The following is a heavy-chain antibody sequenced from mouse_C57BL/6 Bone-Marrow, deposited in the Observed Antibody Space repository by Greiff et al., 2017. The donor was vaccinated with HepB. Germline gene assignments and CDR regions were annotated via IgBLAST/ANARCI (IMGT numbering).Heavy chain of an antibody. CDR2: INPSTGGT. Sequence: VQLQQSGPELVKPGASVKISCKASGYSFTGYYMNWVKQSPEKSLEWIGEINPSTGGTTYNQKLKAKATLTVDKSSSIAYMQLKSLTSEDSAVYYCARREGGYWGQGTTLTVSS. J-gene: IGHJ2*01. CDR3: ARREGGY. V-gene: IGHV1-42*01. CDR1: GYSFTGYY.